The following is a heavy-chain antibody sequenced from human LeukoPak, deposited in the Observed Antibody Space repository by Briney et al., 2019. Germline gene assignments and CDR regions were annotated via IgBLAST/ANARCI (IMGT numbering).Heavy chain of an antibody. CDR2: ISGSGGST. V-gene: IGHV3-23*01. J-gene: IGHJ6*03. CDR3: ARDDCSSTSCPSDYYMDV. Sequence: GGSLRLSCAASGFTFSSYAMSWVRQAPGKGLEWVSAISGSGGSTYYADSVKGRFTISRDNSKNTLYLQMNSLRAEDTAVYYCARDDCSSTSCPSDYYMDVWGKGTTVTISS. CDR1: GFTFSSYA. D-gene: IGHD2-2*01.